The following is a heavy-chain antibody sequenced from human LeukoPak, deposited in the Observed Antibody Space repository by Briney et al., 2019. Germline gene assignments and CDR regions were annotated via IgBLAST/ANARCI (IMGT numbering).Heavy chain of an antibody. CDR2: ISPSNGAT. V-gene: IGHV1-2*02. J-gene: IGHJ4*02. CDR1: GYTFTAYY. CDR3: VEEIFRFDY. Sequence: ASVKVSCKASGYTFTAYYMHWVRQAPGQGLEWMGWISPSNGATKYAQKFQGRVTLTTDTSISTAYMELSRLTSDDTAVFYCVEEIFRFDYWGQGTLVTVSS.